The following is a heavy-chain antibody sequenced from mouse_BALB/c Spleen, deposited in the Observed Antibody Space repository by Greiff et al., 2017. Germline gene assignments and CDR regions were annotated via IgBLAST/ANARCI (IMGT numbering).Heavy chain of an antibody. CDR2: ISSGGGNT. D-gene: IGHD3-3*01. CDR1: GFTFSSYT. J-gene: IGHJ1*01. V-gene: IGHV5-9*03. Sequence: EVQLVESGGGLVKPGGSLKLSCAASGFTFSSYTMSWVRQTPEKRLEWVATISSGGGNTYYPDSVKGRFTISRDNAKNNLYLQMSSLRSEDTAMYYCAREGTKDWYFDVWGAGTTVTVSS. CDR3: AREGTKDWYFDV.